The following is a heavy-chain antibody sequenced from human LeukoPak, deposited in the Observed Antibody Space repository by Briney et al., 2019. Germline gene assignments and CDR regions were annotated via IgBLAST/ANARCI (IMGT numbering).Heavy chain of an antibody. J-gene: IGHJ5*02. CDR1: GPSFSSYN. V-gene: IGHV3-48*01. CDR2: ITASDTTK. D-gene: IGHD6-13*01. Sequence: GGSLRLSCAASGPSFSSYNMYWVRQAPGKGPEWVAYITASDTTKYYADSVKGRFAISRDNVKKSLFLQMNSLRAEDTAVYYCVAASAFSSSWRSWGQGTVVTVSS. CDR3: VAASAFSSSWRS.